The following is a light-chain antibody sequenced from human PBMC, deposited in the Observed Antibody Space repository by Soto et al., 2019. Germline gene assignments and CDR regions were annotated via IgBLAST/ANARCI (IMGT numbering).Light chain of an antibody. V-gene: IGLV4-69*01. J-gene: IGLJ3*02. CDR2: LNSDGSH. CDR3: QTWGTGIRV. Sequence: QLVLTQSPSASASLGASVKLTCTVSSGHSSYAIAWHQQQPEKGPRYLMKLNSDGSHSKGDGIPDRFSGSSSGAERYLTISSLQSEDEADYYCQTWGTGIRVFGGGTKLTVL. CDR1: SGHSSYA.